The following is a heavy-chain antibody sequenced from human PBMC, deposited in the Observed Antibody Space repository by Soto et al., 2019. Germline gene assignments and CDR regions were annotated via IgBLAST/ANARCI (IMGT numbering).Heavy chain of an antibody. Sequence: QVQLVQSGAEVKKTWASGNVSCKTSGYTFTSYGISWVRQAPGQGHEWMGWISAYNGNTNDAQKLQGRVTMTTDTPTSTADMEMRSLRSDDTAVYYWARYHDAFDIWGQGTMVTVSS. CDR2: ISAYNGNT. J-gene: IGHJ3*02. D-gene: IGHD3-16*02. CDR1: GYTFTSYG. V-gene: IGHV1-18*01. CDR3: ARYHDAFDI.